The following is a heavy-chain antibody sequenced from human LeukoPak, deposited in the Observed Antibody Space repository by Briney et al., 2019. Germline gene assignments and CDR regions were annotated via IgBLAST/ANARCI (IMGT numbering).Heavy chain of an antibody. CDR3: ARGRYLRTDYGDYALVFDP. D-gene: IGHD4-17*01. V-gene: IGHV4-34*01. CDR2: INHSGST. CDR1: GGSFSGYY. Sequence: PSETLSLTCAVYGGSFSGYYWSWIRQPPGKGLEWLGEINHSGSTNYNPSLKSRVTISVDTSKNQFSLKLSSVTAADTAVYYCARGRYLRTDYGDYALVFDPWGQGTLVTVSS. J-gene: IGHJ5*02.